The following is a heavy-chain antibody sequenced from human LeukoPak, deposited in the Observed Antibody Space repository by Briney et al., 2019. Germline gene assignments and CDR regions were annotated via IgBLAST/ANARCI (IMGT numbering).Heavy chain of an antibody. CDR3: ASASLATTLNYAFDI. Sequence: PSETLSLTCTVSGGSISPYYWSWIRQPPGKGLEWIGYVYNSEYTNYNPSLKSRVTISADTSKNQFSLKLSSVTAADTAVYYCASASLATTLNYAFDIWGQGTVVTVSS. D-gene: IGHD5-24*01. J-gene: IGHJ3*02. CDR1: GGSISPYY. V-gene: IGHV4-59*08. CDR2: VYNSEYT.